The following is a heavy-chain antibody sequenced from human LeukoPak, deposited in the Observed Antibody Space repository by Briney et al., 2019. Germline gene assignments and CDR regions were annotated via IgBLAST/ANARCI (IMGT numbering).Heavy chain of an antibody. D-gene: IGHD4/OR15-4a*01. CDR1: GYSFTAYY. Sequence: ASVKVSCKASGYSFTAYYIHWVRQAPGQGLEWMGWINPKSGGTDSAEKFGGRVTMSRDTSLRTSYLEVRRLKSDDTAVYYCTRETGANYHPGAFDVWGQGTMVTVS. CDR3: TRETGANYHPGAFDV. V-gene: IGHV1-2*02. J-gene: IGHJ3*01. CDR2: INPKSGGT.